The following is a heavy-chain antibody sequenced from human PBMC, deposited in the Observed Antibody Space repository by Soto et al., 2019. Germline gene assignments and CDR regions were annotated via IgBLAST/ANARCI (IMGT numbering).Heavy chain of an antibody. CDR1: GFSFTNYW. Sequence: EVQLVEFGGALVQPGGSLRLSCAASGFSFTNYWMKWVRQAPGKGLEWVANIKHDGTETYYVDSVKGRFTISRDNARNALYLYMNSLRADDTAVYYCAAAYYYDSSGYYYGDDALDIWGQGTMVTVSS. CDR2: IKHDGTET. D-gene: IGHD3-22*01. V-gene: IGHV3-7*03. J-gene: IGHJ3*02. CDR3: AAAYYYDSSGYYYGDDALDI.